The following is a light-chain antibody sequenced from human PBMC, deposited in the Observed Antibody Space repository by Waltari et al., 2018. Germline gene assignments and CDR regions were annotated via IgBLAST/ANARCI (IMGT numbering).Light chain of an antibody. CDR3: CSYAGAGSSVL. V-gene: IGLV2-11*01. Sequence: QSALTQPRSVYGSPGESLTISCPGTKSDDGGYEFVSRYQQYPGKAPKLIIYDDYKRPPGVPDRFSGSKSGNTAPLSISGLLDEDEADFYCCSYAGAGSSVLFGGGTTLTVL. CDR1: KSDDGGYEF. J-gene: IGLJ2*01. CDR2: DDY.